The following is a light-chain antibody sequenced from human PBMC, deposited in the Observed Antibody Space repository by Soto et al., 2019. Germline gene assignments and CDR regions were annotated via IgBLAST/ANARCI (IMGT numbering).Light chain of an antibody. V-gene: IGKV1-5*03. CDR2: KAS. CDR3: KHYNSYSEA. Sequence: DIQMTQSPSTLSGSVGDRVTITCRASQAISSWLAWYQQKPGKAPKLLIYKASTLKSGVPSRFSGSGSVTEFTLTISSLQPDDFATYYCKHYNSYSEAVGQGTKVDIK. J-gene: IGKJ1*01. CDR1: QAISSW.